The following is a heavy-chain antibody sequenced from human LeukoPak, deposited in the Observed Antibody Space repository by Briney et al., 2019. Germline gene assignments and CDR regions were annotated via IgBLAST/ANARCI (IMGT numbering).Heavy chain of an antibody. CDR1: GFPFTKFA. D-gene: IGHD1-26*01. CDR2: MGPTGDT. Sequence: GGSLRLSCAGSGFPFTKFAMTWVRQAPGKGLEWVSSMGPTGDTYYLDSVKGRFSLSRGVSKSTMSLQMSTLRVDDTAVYFCAKATPYGTTWVGGFDLWGQGTMVTVSS. CDR3: AKATPYGTTWVGGFDL. J-gene: IGHJ3*01. V-gene: IGHV3-23*01.